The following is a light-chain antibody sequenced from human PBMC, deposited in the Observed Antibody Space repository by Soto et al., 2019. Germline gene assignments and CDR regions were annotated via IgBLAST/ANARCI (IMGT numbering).Light chain of an antibody. Sequence: QYALTQPRSVSGSPGQSVTISCTGTSSDVGGYNYVSWYQQHPGKAPKLMIYDVSKRPSGVPDRFSGSKSGNTASLTISGLQAEDAADYYCCSYAGSYTWVFGGGTKLTVL. CDR3: CSYAGSYTWV. CDR1: SSDVGGYNY. V-gene: IGLV2-11*01. J-gene: IGLJ3*02. CDR2: DVS.